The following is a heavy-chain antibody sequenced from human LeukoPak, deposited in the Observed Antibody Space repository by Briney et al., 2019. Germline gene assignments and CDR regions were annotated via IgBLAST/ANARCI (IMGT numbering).Heavy chain of an antibody. CDR1: GFTFSDYY. J-gene: IGHJ6*02. Sequence: PGGSLRLSCAASGFTFSDYYMSWIRQAPGKGLEWVSYISSSGSTIYYADSVKGRFTISRDDAKNSLFLQMNSLSPEDTAVYYCARHLTNTNGYNWGPYHFYGMDVWGQGTTVTVSS. D-gene: IGHD5-24*01. CDR3: ARHLTNTNGYNWGPYHFYGMDV. V-gene: IGHV3-11*04. CDR2: ISSSGSTI.